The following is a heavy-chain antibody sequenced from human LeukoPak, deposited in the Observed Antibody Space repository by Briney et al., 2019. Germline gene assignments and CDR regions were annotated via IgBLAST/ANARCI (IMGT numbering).Heavy chain of an antibody. CDR2: INHSGST. CDR1: GGSFSGYY. Sequence: SETLSLTCAVYGGSFSGYYWSWIRQPPGKGLEWIGEINHSGSTNYSPSLKSRVTISVDTSKNQFSLKVNSVIAADTAVYYCARGDVDPYVFDIWGQGTMVTVSS. V-gene: IGHV4-34*01. CDR3: ARGDVDPYVFDI. J-gene: IGHJ3*02. D-gene: IGHD3-10*02.